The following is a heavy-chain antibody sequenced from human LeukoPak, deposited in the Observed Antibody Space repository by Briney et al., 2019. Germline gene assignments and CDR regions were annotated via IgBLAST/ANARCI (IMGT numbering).Heavy chain of an antibody. CDR3: ARASDSGYDFYYFDY. Sequence: SETLSLTCTVSGGSISSHYWSWIRQPPGKGLEWIGYIYYSGSTNYNPSLKSRVTISVDTSKNQFSLKLNSVTAADTAVYYCARASDSGYDFYYFDYWGQGTLVTVSS. V-gene: IGHV4-59*11. D-gene: IGHD5-12*01. CDR1: GGSISSHY. CDR2: IYYSGST. J-gene: IGHJ4*02.